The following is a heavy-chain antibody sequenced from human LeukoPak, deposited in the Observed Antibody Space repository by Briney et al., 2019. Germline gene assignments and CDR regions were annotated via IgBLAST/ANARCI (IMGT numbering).Heavy chain of an antibody. CDR1: GYTFTSYY. CDR3: ARSSGYYSSLFYMHV. V-gene: IGHV1-46*01. J-gene: IGHJ6*03. CDR2: INPSGDPT. Sequence: ASVKVSCKASGYTFTSYYMHWVRQAPGQGLEWMGIINPSGDPTTYAQKFQGRVTITSDMSTSTVYMELSSRRSEDTAVYYCARSSGYYSSLFYMHVWGKGTTVTVSS. D-gene: IGHD3-22*01.